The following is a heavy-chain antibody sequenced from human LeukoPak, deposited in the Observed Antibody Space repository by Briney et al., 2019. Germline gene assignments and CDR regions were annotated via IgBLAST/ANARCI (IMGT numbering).Heavy chain of an antibody. CDR2: IRAYNGNT. CDR1: GYTFTSYG. J-gene: IGHJ5*02. V-gene: IGHV1-18*01. D-gene: IGHD6-13*01. CDR3: ARFLGAVGCWFWFVP. Sequence: GASVKVSCKASGYTFTSYGISWVRQAPGQGLEWMGWIRAYNGNTNYAQKLQGRVTMTTDTSTRTAYMELRSLRSDDTAVHYCARFLGAVGCWFWFVPWGQGTLVTVSS.